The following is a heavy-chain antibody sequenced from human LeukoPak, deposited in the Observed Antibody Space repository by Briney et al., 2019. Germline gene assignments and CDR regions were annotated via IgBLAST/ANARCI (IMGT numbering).Heavy chain of an antibody. D-gene: IGHD2-15*01. CDR2: IYYSGST. J-gene: IGHJ6*03. Sequence: SETLSLTCTVSGGSVSSGSYHWSWIRQPPGKGLEWIGYIYYSGSTNYNPSLKSRVTISVDTSKNQFSLKLSSVTAADTAVYYCARDRLGVVVVAATRYYYYYMDVWGKGATVTVSS. V-gene: IGHV4-61*01. CDR3: ARDRLGVVVVAATRYYYYYMDV. CDR1: GGSVSSGSYH.